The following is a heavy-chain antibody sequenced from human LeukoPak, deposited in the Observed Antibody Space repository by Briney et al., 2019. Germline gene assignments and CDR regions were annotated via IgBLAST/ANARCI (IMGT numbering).Heavy chain of an antibody. CDR2: INPNSGGT. CDR3: ARGRIMITFGGVGWFDP. D-gene: IGHD3-16*01. Sequence: GASVKVSCKASGYTFTGYYMHWVRQAPGQGLEWMGRINPNSGGTNYAQKFQGRVTMTRDTSISTAYKELSRLRSDDTAVYYCARGRIMITFGGVGWFDPWGQGTLVTVSS. J-gene: IGHJ5*02. V-gene: IGHV1-2*06. CDR1: GYTFTGYY.